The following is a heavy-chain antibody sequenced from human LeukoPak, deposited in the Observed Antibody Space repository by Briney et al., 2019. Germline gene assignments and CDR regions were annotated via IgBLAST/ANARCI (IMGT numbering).Heavy chain of an antibody. V-gene: IGHV3-74*01. CDR2: INTDGSYT. CDR3: ARGYGDYPYYYYMDV. CDR1: GFTFSNYW. J-gene: IGHJ6*03. D-gene: IGHD4-17*01. Sequence: GGSPRLSCAASGFTFSNYWMHWVRQAPGKGLVWVSRINTDGSYTSYADSVKGRFTISRDNAKNTQFLQMNSLRAEDTAVYYCARGYGDYPYYYYMDVWGKGTTVTVSS.